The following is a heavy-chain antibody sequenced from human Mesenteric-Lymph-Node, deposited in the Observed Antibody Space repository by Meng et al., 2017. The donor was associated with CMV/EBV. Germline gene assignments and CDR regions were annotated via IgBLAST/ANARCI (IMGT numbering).Heavy chain of an antibody. CDR3: TRKFEGGTFGFRY. CDR2: INGDGSSA. J-gene: IGHJ4*02. D-gene: IGHD3-10*01. CDR1: GFTFNNYW. V-gene: IGHV3-74*01. Sequence: GESLKISCATSGFTFNNYWMHWVRQAPGKGLVWVSRINGDGSSANYADSVKGRFTTSRDNAKNTLYLQLSNVRAEDTGVYYCTRKFEGGTFGFRYWGQGTLVTVSS.